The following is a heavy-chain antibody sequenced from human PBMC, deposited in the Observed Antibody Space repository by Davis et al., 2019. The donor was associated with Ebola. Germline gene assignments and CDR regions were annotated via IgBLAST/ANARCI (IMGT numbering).Heavy chain of an antibody. Sequence: PGGSLRLSCVVSGFTFATYSMNWVRQAPGKGLEWVSKISGSGSAIYYADSVKGRFTISRDNAENSLFLQLNSLRDEDTAVYYCARGQQWDSPHYFDYWGRGTLVTVSS. D-gene: IGHD6-19*01. V-gene: IGHV3-48*02. CDR1: GFTFATYS. CDR3: ARGQQWDSPHYFDY. CDR2: ISGSGSAI. J-gene: IGHJ4*02.